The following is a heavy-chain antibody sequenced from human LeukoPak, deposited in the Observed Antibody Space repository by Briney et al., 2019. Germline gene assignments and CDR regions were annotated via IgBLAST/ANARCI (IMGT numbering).Heavy chain of an antibody. J-gene: IGHJ6*03. Sequence: ASVKVSCKASEYSFTSYDINWVRQATGQGLEWMGWMNPNSGNTGYAQKFQGRVTMTKNTSITTAYMELSSLRSEDTAVYYCARALSWTTESYYYMDVWGKGTTVTVSS. CDR3: ARALSWTTESYYYMDV. D-gene: IGHD3/OR15-3a*01. V-gene: IGHV1-8*01. CDR1: EYSFTSYD. CDR2: MNPNSGNT.